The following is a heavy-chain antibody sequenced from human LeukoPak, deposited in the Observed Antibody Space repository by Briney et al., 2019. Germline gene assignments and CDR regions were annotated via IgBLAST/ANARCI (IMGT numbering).Heavy chain of an antibody. J-gene: IGHJ4*02. Sequence: GSLRLPCAASGFTFSSYSMDWVRQPPGKGLEWIGYIYYSGSTNYNPSLKSRVTISVDTSKNQFSLKLSSVTAADTAVYYCARHNLVGATPDFDYWGQGTLVTVSS. CDR2: IYYSGST. D-gene: IGHD1-26*01. CDR1: GFTFSSYS. V-gene: IGHV4-59*08. CDR3: ARHNLVGATPDFDY.